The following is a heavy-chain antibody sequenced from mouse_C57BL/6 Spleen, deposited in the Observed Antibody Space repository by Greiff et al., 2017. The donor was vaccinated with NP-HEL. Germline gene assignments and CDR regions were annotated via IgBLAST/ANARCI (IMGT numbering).Heavy chain of an antibody. D-gene: IGHD2-3*01. CDR3: ARSHDGYYAFAY. Sequence: VQLQQPGAELVMPGASVKLSCKASGYTFTSYWMHWVKQRPGQGLEWIGEIDPSDSYTNYNQKFKGKSTLTVDKSSSTAYMQLSSLTSEDSAVYYCARSHDGYYAFAYWGQGTLVTVSA. CDR2: IDPSDSYT. J-gene: IGHJ3*01. CDR1: GYTFTSYW. V-gene: IGHV1-69*01.